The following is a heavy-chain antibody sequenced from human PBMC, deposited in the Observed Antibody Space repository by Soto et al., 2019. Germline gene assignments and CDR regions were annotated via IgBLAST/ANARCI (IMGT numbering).Heavy chain of an antibody. Sequence: QITLKESGPTLVKPTQTLTLTCTFSGFSLTTSGVGVGWIRQPPGKALEWLAFISWDDDERYSPSLKSSLTITKDTSKDQVVLTMTKMDPLDTATYYCAHTTLYDSGDVGFDHWGQGTLVTVSS. J-gene: IGHJ4*02. CDR1: GFSLTTSGVG. CDR2: ISWDDDE. D-gene: IGHD3-10*01. CDR3: AHTTLYDSGDVGFDH. V-gene: IGHV2-5*02.